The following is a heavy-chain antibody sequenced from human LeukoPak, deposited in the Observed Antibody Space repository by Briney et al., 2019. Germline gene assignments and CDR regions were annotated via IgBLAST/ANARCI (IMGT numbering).Heavy chain of an antibody. CDR3: ARNALAAAGTDSYYYYGMDV. J-gene: IGHJ6*02. CDR1: GGSISSYY. D-gene: IGHD6-13*01. Sequence: SETLSLTCTASGGSISSYYWSWIRQPPGKGLEWIGYIYYSGSTNYNPSLKSRVTISVDTSKNQFSLKLSSVTAADTAVYYCARNALAAAGTDSYYYYGMDVWGQGATVTVSS. V-gene: IGHV4-59*08. CDR2: IYYSGST.